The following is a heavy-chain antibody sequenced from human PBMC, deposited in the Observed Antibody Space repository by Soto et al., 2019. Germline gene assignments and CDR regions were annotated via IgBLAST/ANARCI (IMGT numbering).Heavy chain of an antibody. CDR2: IIPIFGTA. CDR1: GGTFSSYA. D-gene: IGHD3-10*01. J-gene: IGHJ6*02. Sequence: GASVKVSCKASGGTFSSYAISWVQQAPGQGLEWMGGIIPIFGTANYAQKFQGRVTITADESTSTAYMELSSLRSEDTAVYYCARLAGSYGRYYGMDVWGQGTTVTVSS. V-gene: IGHV1-69*13. CDR3: ARLAGSYGRYYGMDV.